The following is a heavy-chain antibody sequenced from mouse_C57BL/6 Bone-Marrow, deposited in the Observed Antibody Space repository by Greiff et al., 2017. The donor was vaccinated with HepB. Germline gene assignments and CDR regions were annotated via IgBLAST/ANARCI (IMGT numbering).Heavy chain of an antibody. D-gene: IGHD1-1*01. J-gene: IGHJ4*01. V-gene: IGHV5-12*01. Sequence: EVMLVESGGGLVQPGGSLKLSCAASGFTFSDYYMYWVRQTPEKRLEWVAYISNGGGSTYYPDTVKGRFTISRDNAKNTLYLQMSRLKSEDTAMYYCASLITTVVATDYYAMDDWGQGTSVTVSS. CDR1: GFTFSDYY. CDR3: ASLITTVVATDYYAMDD. CDR2: ISNGGGST.